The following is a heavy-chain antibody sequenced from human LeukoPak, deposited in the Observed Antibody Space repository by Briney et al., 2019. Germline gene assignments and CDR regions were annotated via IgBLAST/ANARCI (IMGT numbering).Heavy chain of an antibody. J-gene: IGHJ4*02. CDR3: ASQRSPRYYYGSGSYYY. V-gene: IGHV3-66*04. CDR1: RFTVSSNY. D-gene: IGHD3-10*01. CDR2: IYSGGST. Sequence: GGSLRLSYAASRFTVSSNYMSWVRQAPGKGLEWVSVIYSGGSTYYADSVKGRFTISRDNSKNTLYPQMNSLRAEDTAVYYCASQRSPRYYYGSGSYYYWGQGTLVTVSS.